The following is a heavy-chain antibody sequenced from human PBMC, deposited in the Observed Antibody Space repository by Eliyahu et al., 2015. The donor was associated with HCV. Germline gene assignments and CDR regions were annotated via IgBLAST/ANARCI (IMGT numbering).Heavy chain of an antibody. CDR3: ARASRSGWYFGY. D-gene: IGHD6-19*01. CDR2: MNPNSGNT. J-gene: IGHJ4*02. CDR1: GYXFATYD. Sequence: QVHLVQSGPEVRKPGASVRVSCKASGYXFATYDINWVRQAPGQGLEWMGWMNPNSGNTGFAHKFQGRVTMTGNTSITTAYMELNSLTFEDTAIYYCARASRSGWYFGYWGQGTPVTVSS. V-gene: IGHV1-8*02.